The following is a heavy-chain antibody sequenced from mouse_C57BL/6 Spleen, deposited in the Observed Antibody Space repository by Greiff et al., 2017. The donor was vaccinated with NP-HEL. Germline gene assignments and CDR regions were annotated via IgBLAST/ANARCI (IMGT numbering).Heavy chain of an antibody. CDR3: ARSGTAQACDY. V-gene: IGHV1-69*01. CDR2: IDPSDSDT. CDR1: GYTFTSYW. D-gene: IGHD3-2*02. Sequence: VQLQQPGAELVMPGASVKLSCKASGYTFTSYWMHWVKQRPGQGLEWIGEIDPSDSDTNYNQKFKGKSTLTVDKSSSTAYMQLSSLTSEDSAVYYCARSGTAQACDYWGQGTTLTVSS. J-gene: IGHJ2*01.